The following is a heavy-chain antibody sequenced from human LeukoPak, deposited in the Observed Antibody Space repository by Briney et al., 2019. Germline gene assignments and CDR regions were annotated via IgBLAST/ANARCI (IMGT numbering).Heavy chain of an antibody. J-gene: IGHJ4*02. D-gene: IGHD1-20*01. CDR1: GFTFSSHG. CDR2: IWYDGSNK. V-gene: IGHV3-33*06. Sequence: GRSLRLSCAASGFTFSSHGMHWVRQAPGKGLEWVAVIWYDGSNKYYADSVKGRFTISRDNSKNTLYLQMNSLRAEDTAVYYCAKGTNWNFDYWGQGTLVTVSS. CDR3: AKGTNWNFDY.